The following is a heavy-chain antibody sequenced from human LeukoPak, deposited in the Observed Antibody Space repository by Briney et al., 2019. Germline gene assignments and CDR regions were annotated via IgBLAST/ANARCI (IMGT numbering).Heavy chain of an antibody. CDR3: ARPSSRGDLVDP. J-gene: IGHJ5*02. V-gene: IGHV1-8*01. CDR2: MNPNSGNT. Sequence: ASVKVSCKASGYTFTSYDINWARQATGQGLEWMGWMNPNSGNTGYAQKFQGRVTMTRNTSISTAYMELSSLRSEDTAVYYYARPSSRGDLVDPWGQGTLVTVSS. D-gene: IGHD6-13*01. CDR1: GYTFTSYD.